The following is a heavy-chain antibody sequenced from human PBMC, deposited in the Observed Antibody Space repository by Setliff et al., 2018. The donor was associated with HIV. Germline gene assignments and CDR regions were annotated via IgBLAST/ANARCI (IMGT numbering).Heavy chain of an antibody. Sequence: PSETLSLTCTVSGGSIRNGLYYWHWIRQPPGKGLEWTGSVYYSGSTYYKPSLKSRVTISVDTSKNQFSLRLSSVTAADRAVYYCARGGGPDTNFDLWGQGTLVTVSS. CDR1: GGSIRNGLYY. CDR3: ARGGGPDTNFDL. V-gene: IGHV4-39*07. CDR2: VYYSGST. D-gene: IGHD5-18*01. J-gene: IGHJ4*02.